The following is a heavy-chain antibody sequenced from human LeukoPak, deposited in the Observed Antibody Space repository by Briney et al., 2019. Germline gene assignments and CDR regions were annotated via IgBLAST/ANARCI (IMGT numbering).Heavy chain of an antibody. Sequence: GGSLRLSCEASGFTFSNSWMTWVRQAPGKGLEWVASIKHDGSETYYVDSVKGRFTASRDNPKNSLYLQINSLSAEDTAVYYCTRDRGPNTFDYWGQGTLVTVPS. CDR2: IKHDGSET. CDR1: GFTFSNSW. V-gene: IGHV3-7*01. J-gene: IGHJ4*02. CDR3: TRDRGPNTFDY. D-gene: IGHD3-10*01.